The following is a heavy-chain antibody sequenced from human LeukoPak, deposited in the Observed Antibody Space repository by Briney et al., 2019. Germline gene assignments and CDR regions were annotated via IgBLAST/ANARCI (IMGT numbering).Heavy chain of an antibody. J-gene: IGHJ5*02. Sequence: NTSQTLSLTCTVSGGSISSGSYYWSWIRQPPGKGLEWIGYIYYSGSTNYNPSLKSRVTISVDTSKNQFSLKLSSVTAADTAVYYCARVISAPGSETSWFDPWGQGTLVTVSS. CDR3: ARVISAPGSETSWFDP. CDR1: GGSISSGSYY. CDR2: IYYSGST. V-gene: IGHV4-61*01. D-gene: IGHD1-14*01.